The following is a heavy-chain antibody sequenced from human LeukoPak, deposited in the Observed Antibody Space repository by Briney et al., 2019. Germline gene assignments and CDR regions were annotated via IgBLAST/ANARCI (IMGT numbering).Heavy chain of an antibody. Sequence: SETLSLTCAVYGGSFSGYYWSWIRQPPGKGLEWIGEVNHSGSTNYNPSLKSRVTISVDTSKNQFSLKLSSVTAADTAVYYCARAWYFDLWGRGTLVTVSS. V-gene: IGHV4-34*01. CDR3: ARAWYFDL. J-gene: IGHJ2*01. CDR1: GGSFSGYY. CDR2: VNHSGST.